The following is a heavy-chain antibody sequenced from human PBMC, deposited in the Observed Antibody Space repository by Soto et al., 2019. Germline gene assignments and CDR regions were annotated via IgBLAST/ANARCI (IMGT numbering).Heavy chain of an antibody. Sequence: QVQLQQWGAGLLKPSETLSLTCAVYGGSFSGYYWSWIRQPPGKGLEWIGEINHSGSTNYNPSLKSRVTISVDSSKNQFSLKLSSVTAADTAGYYCAIPPTGDLGVDYWGQGTLVTVSS. CDR2: INHSGST. CDR1: GGSFSGYY. CDR3: AIPPTGDLGVDY. J-gene: IGHJ4*02. V-gene: IGHV4-34*01. D-gene: IGHD3-16*01.